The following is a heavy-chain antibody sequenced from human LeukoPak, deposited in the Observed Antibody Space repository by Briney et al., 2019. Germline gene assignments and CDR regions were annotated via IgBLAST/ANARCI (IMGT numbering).Heavy chain of an antibody. J-gene: IGHJ4*02. V-gene: IGHV5-51*01. CDR2: IYPGDSDT. CDR3: ARNGIEMATPYYFDY. Sequence: GESLKISCKGSGYSFTSYWIGRVRQMPGKGLEWMGIIYPGDSDTRYSPSFQGQVTISADKSISTAYLQWSSLKASDTAMYYCARNGIEMATPYYFDYWGQGTLVTVSS. CDR1: GYSFTSYW. D-gene: IGHD5-24*01.